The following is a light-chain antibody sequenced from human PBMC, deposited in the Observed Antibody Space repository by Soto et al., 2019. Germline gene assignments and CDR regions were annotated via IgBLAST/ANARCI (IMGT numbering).Light chain of an antibody. J-gene: IGKJ4*01. CDR3: QQFDNLPLT. CDR2: GAS. Sequence: DIQMTQSPSSLSASVGDRVTITCQASQGISNYLNWYQQKPGKAPKLLIFGASNLETGVPSRFSGSGSGTAFTFPIASLQPEDIATYYCQQFDNLPLTFGGGTRVEIK. V-gene: IGKV1-33*01. CDR1: QGISNY.